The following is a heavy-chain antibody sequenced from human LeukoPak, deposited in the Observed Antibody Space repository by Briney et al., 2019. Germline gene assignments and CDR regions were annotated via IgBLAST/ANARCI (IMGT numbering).Heavy chain of an antibody. D-gene: IGHD3-22*01. CDR3: TLQSGYYDSSGYSRGWFDP. CDR2: IYYSGGT. J-gene: IGHJ5*02. Sequence: SETLSLTCTVSGGSISSSSYYWGWIRQPPGKGLEWIGSIYYSGGTYYNPSLKSRVTISVDTSKNQFSLKLSSVTAADTAVYYCTLQSGYYDSSGYSRGWFDPWGQGTLVTVSS. V-gene: IGHV4-39*07. CDR1: GGSISSSSYY.